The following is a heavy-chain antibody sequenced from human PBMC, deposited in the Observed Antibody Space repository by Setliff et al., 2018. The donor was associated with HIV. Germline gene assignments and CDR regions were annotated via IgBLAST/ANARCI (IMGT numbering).Heavy chain of an antibody. D-gene: IGHD1-26*01. J-gene: IGHJ2*01. Sequence: SETLSLTRTVSGGSISSNNYFWSWIRQPAGKGLEWIGHIYPSGSTNYNPSLKSRVTISVDTSKNQSSLNLSSVTAADTAVYYCARAAYSGTYLWEPATDLWGRGTLVTVSS. V-gene: IGHV4-61*09. CDR2: IYPSGST. CDR1: GGSISSNNYF. CDR3: ARAAYSGTYLWEPATDL.